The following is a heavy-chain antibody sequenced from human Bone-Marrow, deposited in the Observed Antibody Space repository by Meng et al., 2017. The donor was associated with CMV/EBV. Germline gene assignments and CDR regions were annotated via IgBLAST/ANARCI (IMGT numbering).Heavy chain of an antibody. J-gene: IGHJ5*02. Sequence: GSLRLSCAVDGGSFSGYYCSWIRQLPGKGLEWVGEINHSGSTNYNPSLKSRVTISVDTPKNQFSLKLSSVTAADTAVYYCARDRRVVVVPAAIRGGWFDPWGQGTLVTVSS. D-gene: IGHD2-2*02. V-gene: IGHV4-34*01. CDR2: INHSGST. CDR3: ARDRRVVVVPAAIRGGWFDP. CDR1: GGSFSGYY.